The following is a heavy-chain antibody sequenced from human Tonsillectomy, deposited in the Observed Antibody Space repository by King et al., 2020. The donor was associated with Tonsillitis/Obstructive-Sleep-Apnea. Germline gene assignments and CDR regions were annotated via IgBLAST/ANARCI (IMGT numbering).Heavy chain of an antibody. CDR1: GYTFTSYY. D-gene: IGHD3-3*01. J-gene: IGHJ4*02. V-gene: IGHV1-46*01. Sequence: VQLVQSGAEVKKPGASVKVSCKASGYTFTSYYMHWVRQAPGQGLEWMGIINPSGGSTSYAQKFQGRVTMTRDTSTSTVYMELSSLRSEDTAVYYCARADYDFWSGLLTDYWGQGTLVTVSS. CDR3: ARADYDFWSGLLTDY. CDR2: INPSGGST.